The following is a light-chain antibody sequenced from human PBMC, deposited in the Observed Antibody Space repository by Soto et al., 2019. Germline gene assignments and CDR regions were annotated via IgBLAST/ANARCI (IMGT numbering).Light chain of an antibody. J-gene: IGKJ5*01. CDR2: DAS. CDR3: QQRYNWPPG. V-gene: IGKV3-11*01. CDR1: QTVRTY. Sequence: EIELTQSPATLSLSPGERATLSCRASQTVRTYLAWYQHKPGQAPRLLIYDASDRATGIPARFSGSGSGTDFTLTISSLEPEDFAVYYCQQRYNWPPGFGQGTRLQIK.